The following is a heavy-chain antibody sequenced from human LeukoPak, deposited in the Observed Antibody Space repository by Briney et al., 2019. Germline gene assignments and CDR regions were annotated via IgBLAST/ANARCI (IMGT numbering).Heavy chain of an antibody. Sequence: ASVNVSCKASGGTVSSYAISWVRQAPGQGLEWMGGIIPIFGTANYAQKFQGRVTITADESTSTAYMELSSLRSEDTAVYYWSSLYDSSGYQNPFDYWGQGTLVTVSS. D-gene: IGHD3-22*01. CDR3: SSLYDSSGYQNPFDY. J-gene: IGHJ4*02. CDR2: IIPIFGTA. V-gene: IGHV1-69*13. CDR1: GGTVSSYA.